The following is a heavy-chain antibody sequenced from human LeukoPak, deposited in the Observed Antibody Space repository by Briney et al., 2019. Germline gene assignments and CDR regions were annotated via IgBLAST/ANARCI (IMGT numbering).Heavy chain of an antibody. J-gene: IGHJ3*02. CDR1: GGSISSSNW. V-gene: IGHV4-4*02. Sequence: PSGTLSLTCAVSGGSISSSNWWSWVRQPPGKGLEWIGEIYHSGSTNYNPSLKSRVTISVDKSKNQFSLKLSSVTAADTAVYYCASRSGGKSYRAFDIWGQGTMVTVSS. CDR3: ASRSGGKSYRAFDI. CDR2: IYHSGST. D-gene: IGHD2-15*01.